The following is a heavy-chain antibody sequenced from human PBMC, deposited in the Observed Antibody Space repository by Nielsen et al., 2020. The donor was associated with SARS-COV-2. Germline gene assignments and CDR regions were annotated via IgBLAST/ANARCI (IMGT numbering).Heavy chain of an antibody. D-gene: IGHD2-2*03. V-gene: IGHV3-23*01. J-gene: IGHJ4*02. CDR1: GFTFSNSA. CDR3: AKDFHGSVADFFGN. Sequence: GESLKISCTASGFTFSNSAMSWVRQTSGKGLEWVSSISGSGDRTDYADSVKDRVIISRDNSKNTLHLQMNSLRAEDTALYFCAKDFHGSVADFFGNWGQGTLVTVSS. CDR2: ISGSGDRT.